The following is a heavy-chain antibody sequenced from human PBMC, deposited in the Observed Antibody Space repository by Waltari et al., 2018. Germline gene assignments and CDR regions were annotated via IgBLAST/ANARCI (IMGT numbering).Heavy chain of an antibody. CDR3: AGGFGGVIVPFDY. V-gene: IGHV4-31*03. D-gene: IGHD3-16*02. CDR1: GGSISSGGYY. CDR2: IYYSGST. Sequence: QVQLQESGPGLVKPPQTLSLTCTVSGGSISSGGYYWSWIRQHPGKGLEWIGYIYYSGSTYYDPSLRSRVTISVDTSKSQFSLKLSSVTAADTAVYYCAGGFGGVIVPFDYWGQGTLVTVSS. J-gene: IGHJ4*02.